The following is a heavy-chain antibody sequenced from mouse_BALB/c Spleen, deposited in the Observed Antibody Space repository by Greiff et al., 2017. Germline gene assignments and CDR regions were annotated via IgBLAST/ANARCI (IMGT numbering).Heavy chain of an antibody. CDR1: GYTFTSYV. D-gene: IGHD2-4*01. CDR2: INPYNDGT. CDR3: ARGITVAY. V-gene: IGHV1-14*01. Sequence: EVQLQQSGPELVKPGASVKMSCKASGYTFTSYVMHWVKQKPGQGLEWIGYINPYNDGTKYNEKCKGKATLTSDKSSSTAYMELSSLTSEDSAVYYCARGITVAYWGQGTLVTVSA. J-gene: IGHJ3*01.